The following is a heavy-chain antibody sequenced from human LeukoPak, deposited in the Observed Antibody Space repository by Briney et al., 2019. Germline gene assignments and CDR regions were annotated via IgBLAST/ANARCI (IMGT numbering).Heavy chain of an antibody. CDR2: ISPSSGT. Sequence: GGSLRLSCAASGFTFSSYAMRWVRQAPGKGLEWVSAISPSSGTFYADSVKGRFTISRDNSKDTLYLQMNSLRAEDTAVYYCARPQSSSGYYWPFDDWGQGTLVTVSS. D-gene: IGHD3-22*01. J-gene: IGHJ4*02. CDR1: GFTFSSYA. V-gene: IGHV3-23*01. CDR3: ARPQSSSGYYWPFDD.